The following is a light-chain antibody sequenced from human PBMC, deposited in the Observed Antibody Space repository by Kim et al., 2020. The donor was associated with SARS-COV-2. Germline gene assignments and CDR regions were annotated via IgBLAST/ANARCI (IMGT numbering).Light chain of an antibody. CDR3: NSRDSNDNVV. CDR1: SLRSYY. CDR2: GKN. V-gene: IGLV3-19*01. Sequence: VALRQTVRITCQGYSLRSYYATWYQQKPGQAPILVIYGKNNRPSGIPDRFSGSSSGNTASLTITGTQAGDEADYYCNSRDSNDNVVFGGGTQLTVL. J-gene: IGLJ2*01.